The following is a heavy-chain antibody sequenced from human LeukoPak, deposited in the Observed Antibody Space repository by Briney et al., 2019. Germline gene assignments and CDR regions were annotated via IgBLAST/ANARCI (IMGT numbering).Heavy chain of an antibody. Sequence: GGSLRLSCAASGFTFSSYAMSWVRQAPGKGLEWVSAISGSGGSTYYADSVKGRFTISRDNSKNTLYLQMNSLRAEDTAVYYCAKDIRAPVVPAAPFDYWGQGTLVTVSS. CDR2: ISGSGGST. D-gene: IGHD2-2*01. CDR3: AKDIRAPVVPAAPFDY. CDR1: GFTFSSYA. V-gene: IGHV3-23*01. J-gene: IGHJ4*02.